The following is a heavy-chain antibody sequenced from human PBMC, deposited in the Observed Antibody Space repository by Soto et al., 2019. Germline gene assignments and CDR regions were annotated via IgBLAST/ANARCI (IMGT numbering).Heavy chain of an antibody. Sequence: SVKVSCKASGGTFSSYAISWVRQAPGQGLEWMGGIIPIFGTANYAQKFQGRVTITADESTSTGYMELSSLRSEDTAVYYCARAGQLERLGWFDPWGQGTLVTVSS. V-gene: IGHV1-69*13. CDR1: GGTFSSYA. D-gene: IGHD1-1*01. CDR2: IIPIFGTA. J-gene: IGHJ5*02. CDR3: ARAGQLERLGWFDP.